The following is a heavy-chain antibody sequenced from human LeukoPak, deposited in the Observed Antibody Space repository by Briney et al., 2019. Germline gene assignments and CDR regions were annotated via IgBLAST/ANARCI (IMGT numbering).Heavy chain of an antibody. V-gene: IGHV3-21*01. J-gene: IGHJ6*02. Sequence: GGSLRLSCAASGFTFSSYSTNWVRQAPGKGLEWVSSISSSSSYIYYADSVKGRFTISRDNAKNSLYLQMNSLRAEDTAVYYCARPLYASYYYGMDVWGQGTTVTVSS. CDR3: ARPLYASYYYGMDV. CDR1: GFTFSSYS. CDR2: ISSSSSYI. D-gene: IGHD2-2*02.